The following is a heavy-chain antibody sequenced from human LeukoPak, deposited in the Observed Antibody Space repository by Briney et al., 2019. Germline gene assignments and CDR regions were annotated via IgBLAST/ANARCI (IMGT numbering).Heavy chain of an antibody. D-gene: IGHD3/OR15-3a*01. Sequence: SETLSLTCTVSGGSFSTYYWSWVRQPPGKGLEWMGCIYSIGSTNYNPSPKSRVSTSLDTSKNQSSLMLSSVPAADTPVVYCGRHGEAYSLDQWGEGTLLTVP. V-gene: IGHV4-59*08. CDR1: GGSFSTYY. J-gene: IGHJ4*02. CDR2: IYSIGST. CDR3: GRHGEAYSLDQ.